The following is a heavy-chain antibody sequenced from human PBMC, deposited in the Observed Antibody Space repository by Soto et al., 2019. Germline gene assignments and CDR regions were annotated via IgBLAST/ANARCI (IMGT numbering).Heavy chain of an antibody. CDR3: ASGGAYFGEPPIDY. J-gene: IGHJ4*02. V-gene: IGHV3-30-3*01. CDR2: ISYDGSNK. Sequence: QVQLVESGGGVVQPGRSLRLSCAASGFTFSSYAMHWVRQAPGKGLEWVAVISYDGSNKYYADSVKGRFTISRDNSKNTLYLQMNSLRAEDTAVYYCASGGAYFGEPPIDYWGQGTLVTVSS. D-gene: IGHD3-10*01. CDR1: GFTFSSYA.